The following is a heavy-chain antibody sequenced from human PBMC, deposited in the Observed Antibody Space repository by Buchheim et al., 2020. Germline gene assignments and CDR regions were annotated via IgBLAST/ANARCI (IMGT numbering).Heavy chain of an antibody. CDR1: GFTFSSYG. D-gene: IGHD1-26*01. CDR2: ISYDGSNK. CDR3: AKETEWGLLTMGLEY. J-gene: IGHJ4*02. V-gene: IGHV3-30*18. Sequence: QVQLVESGGGVVQPGRSLRLSCAASGFTFSSYGIHWVRQAPGKGLEWVGVISYDGSNKYYAASVKGRFTIFRDHSKNTLHLQMNSLRAEDTAVYYCAKETEWGLLTMGLEYWGQGTL.